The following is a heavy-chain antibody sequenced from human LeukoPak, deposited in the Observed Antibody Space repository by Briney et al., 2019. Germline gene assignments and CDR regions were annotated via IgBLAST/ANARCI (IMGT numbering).Heavy chain of an antibody. Sequence: GGSLRLSCAASGVTFSNYDMNWVRQAPGKGLEWVSTISASDDSTYYADSVKGRFTISRDKSTNTLYLQMNSLRAEDTAVYYCTKRLVRHLDYWGQGTLVTVSS. CDR1: GVTFSNYD. CDR3: TKRLVRHLDY. CDR2: ISASDDST. J-gene: IGHJ4*02. V-gene: IGHV3-23*01. D-gene: IGHD6-19*01.